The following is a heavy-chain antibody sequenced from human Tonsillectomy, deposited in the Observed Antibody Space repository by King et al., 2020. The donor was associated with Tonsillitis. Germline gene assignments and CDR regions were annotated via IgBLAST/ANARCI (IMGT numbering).Heavy chain of an antibody. V-gene: IGHV4-30-2*01. CDR1: GGSISSGGYS. J-gene: IGHJ4*02. D-gene: IGHD3-10*01. CDR3: AREAGIYSGSESYYTGYFDY. Sequence: QLQESGSGLVKSSQTLSLTCAVSGGSISSGGYSWSWIRQPPGKGLEWIGYIYHSGSTYYNPSLKSRVTISVDRSKNHFSLKLSYVTAADTAVYYCAREAGIYSGSESYYTGYFDYWGQGTRVTVSS. CDR2: IYHSGST.